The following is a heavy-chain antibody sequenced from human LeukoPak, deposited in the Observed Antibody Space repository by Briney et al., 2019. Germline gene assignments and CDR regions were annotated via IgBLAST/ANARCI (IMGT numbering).Heavy chain of an antibody. V-gene: IGHV3-23*01. D-gene: IGHD3-9*01. J-gene: IGHJ4*02. CDR3: AKWGDYDILTGYYVPDY. CDR1: GFTFTNYA. CDR2: ITGSDGTS. Sequence: PGTSLSLSCVASGFTFTNYAMSWVRQAPGKGLEWVSAITGSDGTSHYADSVKGRFTISRDNSKNTLYLQVNSLRAEDTAVYYCAKWGDYDILTGYYVPDYWGQGTLVTVSS.